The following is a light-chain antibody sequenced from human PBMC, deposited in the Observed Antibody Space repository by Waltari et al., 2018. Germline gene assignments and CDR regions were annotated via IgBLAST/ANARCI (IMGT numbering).Light chain of an antibody. CDR2: WSS. Sequence: DIVMTQSPDSLAVSLGERATINCKSSQSVIHSSNTRSSLAWYQQKPGQPPKLLMYWSSTRQPGVPARFSGSGSGTDFTLTISTLQAEDVAVYYCHQYCSTPLTFGQGTKVDIK. CDR1: QSVIHSSNTRSS. V-gene: IGKV4-1*01. J-gene: IGKJ1*01. CDR3: HQYCSTPLT.